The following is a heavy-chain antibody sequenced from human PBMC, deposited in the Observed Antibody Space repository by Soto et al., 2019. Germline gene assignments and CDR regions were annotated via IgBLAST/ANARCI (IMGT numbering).Heavy chain of an antibody. Sequence: VQLVESGGGLVQPGGSLRLSCAASGFTFSSSWMTWVRQAPGKGLEWVASINEDGSGKHYMGSVRGRFTVSRDNAKNSLYLQLNSLSAEDSAVYYCAKDAPLAYYDYWGQGTLVTVSS. V-gene: IGHV3-7*05. CDR3: AKDAPLAYYDY. CDR1: GFTFSSSW. J-gene: IGHJ4*02. CDR2: INEDGSGK. D-gene: IGHD3-10*01.